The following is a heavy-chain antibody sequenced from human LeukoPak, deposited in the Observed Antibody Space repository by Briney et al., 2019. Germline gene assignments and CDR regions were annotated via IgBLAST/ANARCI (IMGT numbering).Heavy chain of an antibody. J-gene: IGHJ6*03. V-gene: IGHV3-23*01. Sequence: PGGSLRLSCAASGFTFSSYGMSWVRQAPGKGLEWVSAISGSGGSTYYADSVKGRFTISRDNSKNTLYLQMNSLRAEDTAVYYCAKRKKGSGSYYNPVYYYYMDVWGKGTTVTISS. CDR2: ISGSGGST. CDR1: GFTFSSYG. CDR3: AKRKKGSGSYYNPVYYYYMDV. D-gene: IGHD3-10*01.